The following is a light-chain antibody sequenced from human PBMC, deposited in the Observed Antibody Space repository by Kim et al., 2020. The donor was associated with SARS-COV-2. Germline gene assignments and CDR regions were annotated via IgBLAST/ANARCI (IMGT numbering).Light chain of an antibody. V-gene: IGLV1-44*01. CDR3: AVWDDSLNGWV. CDR2: DND. CDR1: RSNIGSNA. Sequence: GQTVTISCCGSRSNIGSNAVNWYQQLPGTPPKLRFYDNDKRPSGVPDRFSGSKSGTSASLAISGLRSDDDSDYCCAVWDDSLNGWVFGGGTQLTVL. J-gene: IGLJ3*02.